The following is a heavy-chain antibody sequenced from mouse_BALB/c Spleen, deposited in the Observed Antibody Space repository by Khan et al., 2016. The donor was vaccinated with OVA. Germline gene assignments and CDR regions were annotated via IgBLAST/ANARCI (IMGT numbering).Heavy chain of an antibody. V-gene: IGHV9-1*02. Sequence: QIQLVQSGPELKKPGETVKISCKASGYTFTNYGMNWVKQAPGKGLKWMGWINTYTGEPTYADDFKGRFAFSLETSASTAYLQINNLKNEDMATYVCARGGYYGQYFDDWGQGTTLTVSS. CDR3: ARGGYYGQYFDD. D-gene: IGHD1-1*02. J-gene: IGHJ2*01. CDR1: GYTFTNYG. CDR2: INTYTGEP.